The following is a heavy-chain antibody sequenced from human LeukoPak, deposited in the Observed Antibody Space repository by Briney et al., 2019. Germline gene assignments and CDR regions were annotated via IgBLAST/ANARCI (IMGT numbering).Heavy chain of an antibody. CDR1: GFTFSGSA. Sequence: GGSLRLSCAASGFTFSGSAMHWVRQASGKGLEWVGRIRSKANSYATAYAASVKGRFTISRDNSKNTLYLQMNSLRAEDTAVYYCAKATYYDFWSGYYWGQGTLVTVSS. D-gene: IGHD3-3*01. J-gene: IGHJ4*02. CDR2: IRSKANSYAT. CDR3: AKATYYDFWSGYY. V-gene: IGHV3-73*01.